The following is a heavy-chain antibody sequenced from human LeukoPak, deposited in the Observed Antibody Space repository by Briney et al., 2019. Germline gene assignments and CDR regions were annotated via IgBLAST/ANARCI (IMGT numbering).Heavy chain of an antibody. D-gene: IGHD2-2*01. V-gene: IGHV4-4*07. J-gene: IGHJ4*02. Sequence: SETLSLTCTVSGGSISSYYWSWIRQPAGKGLEWIGRIYTSGSTNYNPSLKSRVTMSVDTSKNQFSLKLSSVTAADTAVYYCARLPIGYCSSTSCNSYWGQGTLVTVSS. CDR3: ARLPIGYCSSTSCNSY. CDR1: GGSISSYY. CDR2: IYTSGST.